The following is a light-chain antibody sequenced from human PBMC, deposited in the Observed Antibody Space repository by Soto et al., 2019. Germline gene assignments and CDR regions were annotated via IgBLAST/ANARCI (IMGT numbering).Light chain of an antibody. CDR3: QQYGSSPPT. CDR2: DAS. CDR1: QSVSSSY. V-gene: IGKV3-20*01. J-gene: IGKJ1*01. Sequence: EIGLTQSPGTLSLSPGERASLSFMASQSVSSSYLAWYQQIPGQAPRLLVNDASRRATGIPDRFSGSGSGTDFTLTISRLEPEDFAVYYCQQYGSSPPTFGQGTKVDIK.